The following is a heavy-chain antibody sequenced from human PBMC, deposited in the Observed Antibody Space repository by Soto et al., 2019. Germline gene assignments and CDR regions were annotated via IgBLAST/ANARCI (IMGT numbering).Heavy chain of an antibody. V-gene: IGHV3-23*01. CDR2: ISGDSGRT. Sequence: EVQLLESGGGLVQPGGSVRLSCAASGLTFGNYAMSWVRQAPGKGLEWVSAISGDSGRTYYADSVKGRFTISRDNSKNTLYLQMNTLRAEDTAVYYCAVTPNCGRDCSAASYRYFDIWRRGTLVTVSS. J-gene: IGHJ2*01. CDR3: AVTPNCGRDCSAASYRYFDI. CDR1: GLTFGNYA. D-gene: IGHD2-21*02.